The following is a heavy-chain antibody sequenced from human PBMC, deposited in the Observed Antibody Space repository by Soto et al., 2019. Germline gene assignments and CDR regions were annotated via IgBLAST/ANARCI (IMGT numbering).Heavy chain of an antibody. D-gene: IGHD5-12*01. Sequence: SETLSLTCTVSGGSISSYYWSWIRQPPGKGLEWIGYIYYTGSTNYNPSLKSRVTISVDTSKNQFSLSLTSVTAADTAVYYCARHSGGYNGFDFSYWGQGALVSVSS. CDR1: GGSISSYY. J-gene: IGHJ4*02. CDR3: ARHSGGYNGFDFSY. V-gene: IGHV4-59*08. CDR2: IYYTGST.